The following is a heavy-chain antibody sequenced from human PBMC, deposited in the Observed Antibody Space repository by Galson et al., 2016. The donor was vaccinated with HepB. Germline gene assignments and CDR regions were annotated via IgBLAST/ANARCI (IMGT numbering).Heavy chain of an antibody. V-gene: IGHV3-30*04. D-gene: IGHD2-15*01. CDR1: GFTFSNFA. Sequence: SLRLSCAVSGFTFSNFAMHWVRQVPGKGLEWVAVISSDGNYKKYADSVNGRFTISRDNSKNTLYLQMNSLRGDDTAVYFCSKDGFPTGFCGGHSCYRLDYWGQGTLVSVSS. CDR2: ISSDGNYK. CDR3: SKDGFPTGFCGGHSCYRLDY. J-gene: IGHJ4*02.